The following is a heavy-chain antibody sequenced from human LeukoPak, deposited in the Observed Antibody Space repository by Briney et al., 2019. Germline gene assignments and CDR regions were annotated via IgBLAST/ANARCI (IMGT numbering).Heavy chain of an antibody. J-gene: IGHJ4*02. CDR3: ARDSGHVDTAMAYDY. CDR2: ISSSGSTI. V-gene: IGHV3-48*04. D-gene: IGHD5-18*01. Sequence: GGSLRLSCAASGFTFSNYNMNWVRQAPGKGLEWVSYISSSGSTIYYADSVKGRFTISRDNAKNSLYLQMNSLRAEDTAVYYCARDSGHVDTAMAYDYWGQGTLVTVSS. CDR1: GFTFSNYN.